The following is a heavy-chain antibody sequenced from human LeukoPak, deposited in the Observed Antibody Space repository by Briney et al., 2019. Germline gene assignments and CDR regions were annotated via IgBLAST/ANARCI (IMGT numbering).Heavy chain of an antibody. V-gene: IGHV3-30*02. CDR3: AKISGYYLSDY. CDR2: IRYDGTNK. D-gene: IGHD3-22*01. J-gene: IGHJ4*02. CDR1: GFTFSSYG. Sequence: GGSLRLSCAASGFTFSSYGMHWVRQAPGKGLEWVAFIRYDGTNKYYADSVKGRFTISRDNSKTTLYLQMNRLRAEDTAVYYCAKISGYYLSDYWGQGTLVTVSS.